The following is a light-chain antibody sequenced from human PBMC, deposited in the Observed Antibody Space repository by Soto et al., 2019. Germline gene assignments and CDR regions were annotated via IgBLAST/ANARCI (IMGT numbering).Light chain of an antibody. CDR1: QSVSNY. V-gene: IGKV3D-15*01. Sequence: EIVMTQSPATLSVSPGERATLSCRASQSVSNYLSWYQQKPGLAPRLLMYETSRRATGVPARFSGSGSGTDFTLTISRLEPEDFAVYYCQQYNNWPPTFGQGTRLEIK. CDR3: QQYNNWPPT. J-gene: IGKJ5*01. CDR2: ETS.